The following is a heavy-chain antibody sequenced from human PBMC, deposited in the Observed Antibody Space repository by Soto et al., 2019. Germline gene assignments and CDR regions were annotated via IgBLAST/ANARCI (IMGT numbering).Heavy chain of an antibody. Sequence: ETLSLTCTVSGGSISSYYWSWIRQPPGKGLEWIGYIFYTGSTDYNPSLKSRVTISVDTSKNEFSLKLTSVTAADTAVYYCARVDSGWHDYWGQGTLVTVSS. CDR3: ARVDSGWHDY. CDR1: GGSISSYY. V-gene: IGHV4-59*01. J-gene: IGHJ4*02. CDR2: IFYTGST. D-gene: IGHD6-19*01.